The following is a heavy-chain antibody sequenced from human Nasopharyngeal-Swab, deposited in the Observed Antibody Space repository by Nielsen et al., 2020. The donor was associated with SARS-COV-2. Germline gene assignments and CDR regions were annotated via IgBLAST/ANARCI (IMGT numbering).Heavy chain of an antibody. CDR2: IKQDGSEK. J-gene: IGHJ4*02. V-gene: IGHV3-7*01. CDR3: ARDDLLDYFDY. Sequence: GGSLRLSCAASGFTFSSYWMSWVRQAPGKGLEWVANIKQDGSEKYYVDSVKGRFTISRDNAKNSLYLQINSLRAEDTAVYYCARDDLLDYFDYWGQGTLVTVSS. D-gene: IGHD3-10*01. CDR1: GFTFSSYW.